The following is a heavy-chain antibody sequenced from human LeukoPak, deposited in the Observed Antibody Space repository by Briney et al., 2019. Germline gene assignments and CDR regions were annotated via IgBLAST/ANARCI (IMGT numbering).Heavy chain of an antibody. CDR2: IYHSGST. CDR3: ARGSGWYNIDY. Sequence: PSETLSLTCALSGYSISSGYYWGWIRPPPGKGLEWIGSIYHSGSTDYNPSLKSRVTISLDTSKNQFSLKLRSVTAADTAVYYCARGSGWYNIDYWGQGTLVTVSS. CDR1: GYSISSGYY. J-gene: IGHJ4*02. V-gene: IGHV4-38-2*01. D-gene: IGHD6-19*01.